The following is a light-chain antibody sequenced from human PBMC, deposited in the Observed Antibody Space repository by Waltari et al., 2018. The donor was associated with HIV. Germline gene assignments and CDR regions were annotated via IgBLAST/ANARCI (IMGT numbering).Light chain of an antibody. CDR2: KVS. Sequence: DIVMTQSPLSLPVTLGQPASISCRSSQSLVYRDGNTYLNWFQQRPGQSPRRLIYKVSNRDSGVPDRLSGSGSGTEFTLTISRVEAEDVGVYYCMQGTHWPWTFGQGTKVEIK. J-gene: IGKJ1*01. CDR1: QSLVYRDGNTY. CDR3: MQGTHWPWT. V-gene: IGKV2-30*01.